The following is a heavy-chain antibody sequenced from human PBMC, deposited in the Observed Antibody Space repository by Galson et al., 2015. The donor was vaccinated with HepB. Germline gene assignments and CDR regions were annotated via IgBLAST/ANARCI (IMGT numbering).Heavy chain of an antibody. D-gene: IGHD1-26*01. Sequence: SLRLSCAASGFTFSSYSMTWVRQAPGRGLEWLSYISSSSGTMYYADSVKGRFTISRDNAKNSLYLQMNSLRDVDTAVYYCARQHSGSYGYWGQRTLVTVSS. J-gene: IGHJ4*02. CDR2: ISSSSGTM. CDR1: GFTFSSYS. V-gene: IGHV3-48*02. CDR3: ARQHSGSYGY.